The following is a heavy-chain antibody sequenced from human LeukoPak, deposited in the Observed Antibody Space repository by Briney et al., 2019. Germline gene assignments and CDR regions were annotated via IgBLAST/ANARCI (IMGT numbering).Heavy chain of an antibody. CDR3: ARWGSGYCSSTSCPFYYYYYMDV. Sequence: ASVKVSCKASGYTLTAYYIYWVRQAPGQGLEWMGRINPNSGNTGYAQKFQGRVTITRNTSISTAYMELSSLRSEDTAVYYCARWGSGYCSSTSCPFYYYYYMDVWGKGTTVTVSS. CDR2: INPNSGNT. CDR1: GYTLTAYY. V-gene: IGHV1-8*03. D-gene: IGHD2-2*03. J-gene: IGHJ6*03.